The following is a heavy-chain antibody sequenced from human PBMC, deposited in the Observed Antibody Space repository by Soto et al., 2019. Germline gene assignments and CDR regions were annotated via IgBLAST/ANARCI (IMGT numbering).Heavy chain of an antibody. V-gene: IGHV4-34*01. D-gene: IGHD3-9*01. CDR3: ARDRSDISNSFDAFDI. Sequence: SETLSLTCAVYGGSFSGYYWSWIRQPPGEGLEWIGEINHSGSTNHNPSLKSRVSISVDMSKNQFSLKLSSVTAADTAVYFCARDRSDISNSFDAFDIWGQGTMVTVSS. J-gene: IGHJ3*02. CDR2: INHSGST. CDR1: GGSFSGYY.